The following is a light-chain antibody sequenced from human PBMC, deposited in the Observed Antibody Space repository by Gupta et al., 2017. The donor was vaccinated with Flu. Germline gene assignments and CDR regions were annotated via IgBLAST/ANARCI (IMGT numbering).Light chain of an antibody. Sequence: DIQMTQSPSSLSASVGDRVTITCRASQSIGTSLNWYQQKPGKVPKLLIYIASSLQSGVPSRFSGSGSGTDFTLTISSLQPEDFATYYCQQGYRTPWTFGQGTKVEIK. V-gene: IGKV1-39*01. CDR1: QSIGTS. CDR3: QQGYRTPWT. CDR2: IAS. J-gene: IGKJ1*01.